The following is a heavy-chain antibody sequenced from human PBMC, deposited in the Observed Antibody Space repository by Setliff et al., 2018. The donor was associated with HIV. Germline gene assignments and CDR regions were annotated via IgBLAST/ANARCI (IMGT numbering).Heavy chain of an antibody. CDR1: GLTFSSYT. CDR2: ISSSSSYI. Sequence: GGSLRLSCAASGLTFSSYTMNWVRQAPGKGLEWVSSISSSSSYIYYADSVKGRFTISRDNAKNSLYLQMNSLRAEDTAVYYCASLYYYDSSGYPDDYWGQGTLVTVSS. D-gene: IGHD3-22*01. V-gene: IGHV3-21*01. CDR3: ASLYYYDSSGYPDDY. J-gene: IGHJ4*02.